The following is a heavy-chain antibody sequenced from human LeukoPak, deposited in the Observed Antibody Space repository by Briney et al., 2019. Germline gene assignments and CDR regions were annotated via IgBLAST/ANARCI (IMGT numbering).Heavy chain of an antibody. Sequence: GRSLRLSCAASGFTFTSHSMHWVRQAPGKGLEWVSYISSSGTTIQYADSVKGRFTISRDNAKNSVYLQMNILRHEDTAVYYCERFAGDNYWGQGTLVTVSS. CDR2: ISSSGTTI. V-gene: IGHV3-48*02. CDR3: ERFAGDNY. D-gene: IGHD3-10*01. CDR1: GFTFTSHS. J-gene: IGHJ4*02.